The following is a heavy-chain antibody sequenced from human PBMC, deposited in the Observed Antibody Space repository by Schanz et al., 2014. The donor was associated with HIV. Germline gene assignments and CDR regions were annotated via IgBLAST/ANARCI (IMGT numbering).Heavy chain of an antibody. CDR3: AKEGYGEGYYGMDV. J-gene: IGHJ6*02. V-gene: IGHV3-23*01. CDR1: GFMFSSYG. CDR2: IGSGGGRT. Sequence: VQLLESGGGLVQPGGSLRVSCAASGFMFSSYGMSWVRQAPGKGLEWVSLIGSGGGRTYYADSVKGRVTISRDNSKNTLYLQMSSLRAEDTAVYYCAKEGYGEGYYGMDVWGQGTTVTVSS. D-gene: IGHD4-17*01.